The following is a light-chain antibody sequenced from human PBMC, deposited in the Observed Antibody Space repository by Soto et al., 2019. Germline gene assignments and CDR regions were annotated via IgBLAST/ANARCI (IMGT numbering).Light chain of an antibody. J-gene: IGLJ1*01. V-gene: IGLV2-23*01. CDR2: DGH. Sequence: QSALAQPASVSGSPGQSITISCTGTSGFVGSFSLVSWYQQHPGKAPKVMISDGHRRPSGVPDRFSGSTSVNSASLTISVLSDDDEDDYYCSLYVGATTYVFGTGTKVTVL. CDR1: SGFVGSFSL. CDR3: SLYVGATTYV.